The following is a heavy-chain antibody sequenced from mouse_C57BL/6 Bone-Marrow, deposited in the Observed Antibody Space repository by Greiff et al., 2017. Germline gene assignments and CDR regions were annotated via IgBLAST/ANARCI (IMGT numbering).Heavy chain of an antibody. J-gene: IGHJ3*01. CDR3: ARRRDYGNPWFAY. CDR2: IYPRSGNT. Sequence: VHLVESGAELARPGASVKLSCKASGYTFTSSGISWVKQRTGQGLEWIGEIYPRSGNTYYNEKFKGKATLTADTSSSTAYMELRSLTSEDSAVYFCARRRDYGNPWFAYWGQGTLVTVSA. V-gene: IGHV1-81*01. CDR1: GYTFTSSG. D-gene: IGHD2-1*01.